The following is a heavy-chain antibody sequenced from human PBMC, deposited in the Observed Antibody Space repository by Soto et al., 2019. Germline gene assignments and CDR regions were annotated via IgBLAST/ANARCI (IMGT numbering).Heavy chain of an antibody. CDR3: ARGRDYEYVWGRDRHLFDY. J-gene: IGHJ4*02. Sequence: QVQLQQWGAGLLKPSETLSLTCAVYGGSFSGYYWSWIRQPPGKGLEWIGEINHSGSTNYNPSLKSRVTISVDTSKNQFSLKLSSVTAADTAVYYCARGRDYEYVWGRDRHLFDYWGQGTLVTVSS. D-gene: IGHD3-16*02. CDR1: GGSFSGYY. V-gene: IGHV4-34*01. CDR2: INHSGST.